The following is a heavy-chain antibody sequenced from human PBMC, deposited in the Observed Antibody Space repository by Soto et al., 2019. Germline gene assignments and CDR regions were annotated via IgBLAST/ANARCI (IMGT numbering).Heavy chain of an antibody. D-gene: IGHD6-19*01. J-gene: IGHJ4*02. CDR2: IKQDGSEK. V-gene: IGHV3-7*03. CDR1: GFTFSSYW. CDR3: ARTGIAVTGTIFDY. Sequence: GGSLRLSCAASGFTFSSYWMSWVRQAPGKGLEWVANIKQDGSEKYYVDSVKGRFTSSRDNSKNTLYLQMNSLRAEDTAVYYCARTGIAVTGTIFDYWGQGTLVTVSS.